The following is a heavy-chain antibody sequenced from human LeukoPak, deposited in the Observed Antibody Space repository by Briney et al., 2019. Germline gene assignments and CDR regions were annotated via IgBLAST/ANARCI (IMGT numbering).Heavy chain of an antibody. CDR2: INPNSGGT. D-gene: IGHD3-10*01. V-gene: IGHV1-2*02. Sequence: ASVKVSCKASGYTFTGYYMHWVRQAPGQGLEWMGWINPNSGGTNYAQKFQGRVTMTRDTSISTAYMELRSLRSDDTAVYYCARVIWSHYGSGSYAGEDWGQGTLVTVSS. CDR1: GYTFTGYY. CDR3: ARVIWSHYGSGSYAGED. J-gene: IGHJ4*02.